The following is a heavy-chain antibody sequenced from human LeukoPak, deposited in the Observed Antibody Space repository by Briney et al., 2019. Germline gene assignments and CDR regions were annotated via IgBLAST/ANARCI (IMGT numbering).Heavy chain of an antibody. V-gene: IGHV1-8*01. CDR3: ARGRYYDYIWGSHRERGIFDY. J-gene: IGHJ4*02. Sequence: ASVKVSCKASGYTFTSYDINWVRQATGQGLEWMGWMNPNSGNTGYAQKFQGRVTMTRNTSISTAYMELSSLRSEDTAVYYCARGRYYDYIWGSHRERGIFDYWGQGTLVTVSS. CDR1: GYTFTSYD. CDR2: MNPNSGNT. D-gene: IGHD3-16*01.